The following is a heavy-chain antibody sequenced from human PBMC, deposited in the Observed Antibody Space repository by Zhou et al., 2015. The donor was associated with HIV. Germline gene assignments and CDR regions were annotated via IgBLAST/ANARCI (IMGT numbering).Heavy chain of an antibody. V-gene: IGHV1-69*12. Sequence: QVQLVQSGAEVKKPGSSVKVSCKASGGTFSSYAISWVRQAPGQGLEWMGGIIPIFGTANYAQKFQGRVTITADESTSTAYMELSSLRSEDTAVYYCARDSNYDFWSGYYPNYYYYMDVWGKGTTVTVSS. CDR2: IIPIFGTA. D-gene: IGHD3-3*01. CDR1: GGTFSSYA. CDR3: ARDSNYDFWSGYYPNYYYYMDV. J-gene: IGHJ6*03.